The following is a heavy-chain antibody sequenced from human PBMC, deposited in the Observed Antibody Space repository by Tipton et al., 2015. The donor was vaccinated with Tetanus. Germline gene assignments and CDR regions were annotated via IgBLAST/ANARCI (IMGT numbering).Heavy chain of an antibody. J-gene: IGHJ6*02. CDR2: IYYSGST. CDR3: ARLDANLCGMDV. Sequence: LRLSCTVSGGSISSYYWSWIRQPPGKGLEWIGYIYYSGSTNYNPSLKSRVTISVDTSKNQFSLKLSSVTAADTAVYYCARLDANLCGMDVWGQGTTVTVSS. D-gene: IGHD2-8*01. V-gene: IGHV4-59*08. CDR1: GGSISSYY.